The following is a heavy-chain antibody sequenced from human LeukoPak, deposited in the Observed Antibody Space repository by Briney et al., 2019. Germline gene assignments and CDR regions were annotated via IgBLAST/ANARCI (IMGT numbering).Heavy chain of an antibody. V-gene: IGHV4-59*01. D-gene: IGHD2-21*02. Sequence: PSEALSLTCTVSGDSISTYYWSWIRQPPGKGLEWIGYIHYSGSTRSNPSLKSRVTISVDTSKNQLSLKLNSVTTADTAVYYCAREEDGVTDDAFDIWGQGTMVTVSS. CDR3: AREEDGVTDDAFDI. CDR2: IHYSGST. CDR1: GDSISTYY. J-gene: IGHJ3*02.